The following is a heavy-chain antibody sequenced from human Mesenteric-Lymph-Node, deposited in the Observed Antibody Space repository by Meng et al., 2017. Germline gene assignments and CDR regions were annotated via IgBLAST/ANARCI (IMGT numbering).Heavy chain of an antibody. CDR3: AKGTITPPGTGWGYYCDY. CDR2: ISGSAGIT. Sequence: GESLKISCAASGLTYSACAMTWVRQAPGKGLEWVSHISGSAGITQYTDSVKGRFTISRDNSNNMLYLHMNSLRAEDTAVYYCAKGTITPPGTGWGYYCDYWGRGTLVTVSS. D-gene: IGHD1-1*01. J-gene: IGHJ4*02. V-gene: IGHV3-23*01. CDR1: GLTYSACA.